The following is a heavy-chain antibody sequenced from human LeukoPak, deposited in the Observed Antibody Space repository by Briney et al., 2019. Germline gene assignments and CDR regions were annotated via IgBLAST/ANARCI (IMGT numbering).Heavy chain of an antibody. CDR3: TRDVIRGTNLGY. CDR2: IYSGGRT. Sequence: GGSLRLSCAAYGFSVSRNCMKRVGQAAGKELEWVSVIYSGGRTDYADSVKGRFTISRDSSKNTLYLQMNSLRAEDTAVYYCTRDVIRGTNLGYWGQGTLVTVSS. V-gene: IGHV3-66*02. J-gene: IGHJ4*02. CDR1: GFSVSRNC. D-gene: IGHD3-10*01.